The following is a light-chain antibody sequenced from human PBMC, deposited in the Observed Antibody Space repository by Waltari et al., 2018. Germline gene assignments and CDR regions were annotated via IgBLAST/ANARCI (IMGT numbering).Light chain of an antibody. CDR3: MQGTQWPWT. J-gene: IGKJ1*01. Sequence: EALLTQSPLSLPVPPGQPASISCRASQSLVFSDGNTYLNWFHQRPGQPPRRLIYKVSNRDSGVPDRCRGSGSGTHFTLNISRVESEDIGVYYCMQGTQWPWTFGQGTKVEIK. CDR1: QSLVFSDGNTY. CDR2: KVS. V-gene: IGKV2-30*01.